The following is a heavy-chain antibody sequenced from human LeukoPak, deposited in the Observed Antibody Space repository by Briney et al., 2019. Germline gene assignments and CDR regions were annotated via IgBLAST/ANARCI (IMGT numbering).Heavy chain of an antibody. V-gene: IGHV4-34*01. CDR2: IYHSGST. Sequence: PSETLSLTCAVYGGSFSGYYWSWIRQPPGKGLEWIGEIYHSGSTNYNPSLKSRVTISVDASKNQFSLKLSSVTATDTAVYCCARDYYYGMDVWGKGTTVTVSS. CDR3: ARDYYYGMDV. J-gene: IGHJ6*04. CDR1: GGSFSGYY.